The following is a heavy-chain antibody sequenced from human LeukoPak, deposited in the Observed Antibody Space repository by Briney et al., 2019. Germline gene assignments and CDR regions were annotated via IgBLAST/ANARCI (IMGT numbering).Heavy chain of an antibody. Sequence: SETLSLTCTVSGGSISIYYWNWIRQPAGKGLEWIGRVYTSGNTKYNPSLKSRVTMSVDRPKKQFSLTLSSVTAADTAVYYCAREDTTAGTDNWFDPWGQGTLVTVSS. CDR2: VYTSGNT. V-gene: IGHV4-4*07. CDR1: GGSISIYY. CDR3: AREDTTAGTDNWFDP. D-gene: IGHD5-18*01. J-gene: IGHJ5*02.